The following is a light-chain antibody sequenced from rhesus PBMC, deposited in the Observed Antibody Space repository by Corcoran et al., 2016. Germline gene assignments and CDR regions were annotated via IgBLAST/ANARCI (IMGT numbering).Light chain of an antibody. CDR1: SRDIGGSNR. V-gene: IGLV2-13*01. CDR2: EVI. CDR3: SSYATFNPFI. J-gene: IGLJ1*01. Sequence: QAALTQSPSVSGSPGQSDTISCTGTSRDIGGSNRVSWYQLPPGKAPKVMIYEVIQRPSRVYDRFSGSKSGNTASLTISGLQAEDVAYYYCSSYATFNPFIFGSGTRLTVL.